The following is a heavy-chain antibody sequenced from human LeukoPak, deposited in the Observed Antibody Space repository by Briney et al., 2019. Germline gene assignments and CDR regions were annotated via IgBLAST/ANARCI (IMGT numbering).Heavy chain of an antibody. V-gene: IGHV3-23*01. D-gene: IGHD3-10*01. CDR2: ISGNGGST. J-gene: IGHJ4*02. Sequence: GGSLRLSCAASGFTFSTYTMAWVRQAPGGGLEWVSGISGNGGSTYYADSVKGRFAISRDNSKSTLYLQMNSLRAEDTAVYYCAKDFGRNLGGPGYWGRGTLVIVSS. CDR1: GFTFSTYT. CDR3: AKDFGRNLGGPGY.